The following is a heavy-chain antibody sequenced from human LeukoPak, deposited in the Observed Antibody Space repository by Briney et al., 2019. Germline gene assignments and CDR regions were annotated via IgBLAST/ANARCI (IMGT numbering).Heavy chain of an antibody. D-gene: IGHD6-19*01. V-gene: IGHV3-21*01. CDR1: GFTFSSYS. J-gene: IGHJ4*02. Sequence: PGGSLRLSCAASGFTFSSYSMNWVRQAPGKGLEWVSSISSSSSYIYHADSVKGRFTISRDNAKNSLYLQMNSLRAEDAAVYYCARQSSGWCSDLWGQGTLVTVSS. CDR2: ISSSSSYI. CDR3: ARQSSGWCSDL.